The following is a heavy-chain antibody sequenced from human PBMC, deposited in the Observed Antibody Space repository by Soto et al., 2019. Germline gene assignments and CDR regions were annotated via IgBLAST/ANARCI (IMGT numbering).Heavy chain of an antibody. D-gene: IGHD4-4*01. Sequence: GESLKISCQGSGYSFTTNWIAWVRRTPGKGLEWMGIIYPTDSNTRYSPSFQGQVTISVDKSISTAYLQWSSLKASDTAMYYCAGVGHFASTVIDYWGQGTLVTVSS. CDR3: AGVGHFASTVIDY. CDR2: IYPTDSNT. CDR1: GYSFTTNW. J-gene: IGHJ4*02. V-gene: IGHV5-51*01.